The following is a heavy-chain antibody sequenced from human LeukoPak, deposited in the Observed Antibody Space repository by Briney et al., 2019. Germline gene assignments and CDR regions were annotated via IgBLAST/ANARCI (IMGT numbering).Heavy chain of an antibody. CDR1: GYAFTSYD. Sequence: EASVKVSCKASGYAFTSYDISWVRQAPGQGLERMGWISASNGNTNYAQILQGRVTLTTDTSTSTAYMELRSLTSDDTAVYYCARDNLYYGSDYWGQGTLVTVSS. V-gene: IGHV1-18*01. CDR3: ARDNLYYGSDY. D-gene: IGHD3-3*01. CDR2: ISASNGNT. J-gene: IGHJ4*02.